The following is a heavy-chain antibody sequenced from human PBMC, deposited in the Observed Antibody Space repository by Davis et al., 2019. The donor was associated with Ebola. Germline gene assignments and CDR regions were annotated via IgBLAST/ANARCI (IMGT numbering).Heavy chain of an antibody. CDR3: AKGGTIYYYYGMDV. CDR1: GFTFSNYA. V-gene: IGHV3-23*01. Sequence: PGGSLRLSCAASGFTFSNYAMSWVRQAPGKGLEWVSAISGSGSSTYYADSVKGRFTISRDNSKNTLYLQMNSLRADDTAVYYCAKGGTIYYYYGMDVWGQGTTVTVSS. J-gene: IGHJ6*02. D-gene: IGHD1-14*01. CDR2: ISGSGSST.